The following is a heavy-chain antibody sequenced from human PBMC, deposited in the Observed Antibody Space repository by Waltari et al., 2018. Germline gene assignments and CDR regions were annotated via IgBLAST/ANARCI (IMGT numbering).Heavy chain of an antibody. V-gene: IGHV2-26*01. CDR3: AHSLIVVVGAFDI. D-gene: IGHD2-21*01. CDR1: GFSLSNARMG. Sequence: QVTLKESGPVLVKPTETLTLTCTVSGFSLSNARMGVSWIRQPPGKALEWLAHIFSNDEKSYSTSLKSRLTITKDTSKNQVVLTMTNMDPVDTATYYCAHSLIVVVGAFDIWGQGTMVTVSS. J-gene: IGHJ3*02. CDR2: IFSNDEK.